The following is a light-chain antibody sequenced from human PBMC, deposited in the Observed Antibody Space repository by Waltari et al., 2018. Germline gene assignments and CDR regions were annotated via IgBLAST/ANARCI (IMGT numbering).Light chain of an antibody. CDR3: CSYAGGTAYV. J-gene: IGLJ1*01. CDR2: EAT. Sequence: SALTQPASVSGSPGQSITISCPGTSSDIGPSTFVSWYQEYPGKAPKLIIYEATKRPSGVSDRFSASKSGNTASLTISGLQADDEADYSCCSYAGGTAYVFGTGTRVTVL. CDR1: SSDIGPSTF. V-gene: IGLV2-23*01.